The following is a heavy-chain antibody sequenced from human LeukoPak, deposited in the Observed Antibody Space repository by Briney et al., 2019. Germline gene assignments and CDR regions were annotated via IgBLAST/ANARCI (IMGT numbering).Heavy chain of an antibody. CDR2: INHSRST. CDR3: ARGAFVPQGYFDY. Sequence: SETLSLTCAVSGGSLSGYYWTWIRQPPGKGLEWIGEINHSRSTNYNPSLKSRVTISVDTSKNQFSLKLSSVTAADTAVYYCARGAFVPQGYFDYWGQGTLVTVSS. J-gene: IGHJ4*02. D-gene: IGHD2-2*01. V-gene: IGHV4-34*01. CDR1: GGSLSGYY.